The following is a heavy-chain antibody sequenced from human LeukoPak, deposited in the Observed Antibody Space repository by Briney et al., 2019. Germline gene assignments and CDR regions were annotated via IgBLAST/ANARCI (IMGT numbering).Heavy chain of an antibody. Sequence: SETLSLTCTVSGGSISSYYWGWIRQPPGKGLEWIGSIYYSGSTYYNPSLKSRVTISVDTSKNQFSLKLSSVTAADTAVYYCARHNSGSYPQFDYWGQGTLVTVSS. CDR2: IYYSGST. CDR3: ARHNSGSYPQFDY. J-gene: IGHJ4*02. CDR1: GGSISSYY. V-gene: IGHV4-39*07. D-gene: IGHD1-26*01.